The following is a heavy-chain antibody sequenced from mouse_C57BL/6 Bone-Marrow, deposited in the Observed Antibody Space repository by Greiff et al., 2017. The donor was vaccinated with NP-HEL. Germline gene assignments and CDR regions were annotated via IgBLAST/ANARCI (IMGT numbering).Heavy chain of an antibody. Sequence: DVKLVESEGGLVQPGSSMKLSCTASGFTFSDYYMAWVRQVPEKGLEWVANINYDGSSTYYLDSLKSRFIISRDNAKNILYLQMSSLKSEDTATYYCATIYYDYWYFDVWGTGTTVTVSS. J-gene: IGHJ1*03. CDR1: GFTFSDYY. V-gene: IGHV5-16*01. D-gene: IGHD2-4*01. CDR3: ATIYYDYWYFDV. CDR2: INYDGSST.